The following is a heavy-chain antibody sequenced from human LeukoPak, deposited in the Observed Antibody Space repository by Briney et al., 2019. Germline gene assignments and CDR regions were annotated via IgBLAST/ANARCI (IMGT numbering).Heavy chain of an antibody. CDR1: GGSFSGYY. Sequence: SETLSLTCAVYGGSFSGYYWSWIRQPPVKGLEWIGEINHSGSTNYNPSLKSRVTISVDTSKNQFSLKLSSVTAADTAVYYCARVNVDSGIYFDWFDPWGQGTLVTVSS. CDR2: INHSGST. D-gene: IGHD1-26*01. CDR3: ARVNVDSGIYFDWFDP. V-gene: IGHV4-34*01. J-gene: IGHJ5*02.